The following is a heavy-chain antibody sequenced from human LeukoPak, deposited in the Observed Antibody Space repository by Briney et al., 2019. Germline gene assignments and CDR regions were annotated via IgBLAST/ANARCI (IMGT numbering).Heavy chain of an antibody. V-gene: IGHV4-39*07. CDR2: INHSGST. CDR1: GDSISSGDYY. CDR3: ATAVITLDYFDY. Sequence: PSETLSLTCTVSGDSISSGDYYWSWIRQPPGKGLEWIGEINHSGSTNYNPSLKSRVTISVDTSKNQFSLKLSSVTAADTAVYYCATAVITLDYFDYWGQGTLVTVSS. D-gene: IGHD3-22*01. J-gene: IGHJ4*02.